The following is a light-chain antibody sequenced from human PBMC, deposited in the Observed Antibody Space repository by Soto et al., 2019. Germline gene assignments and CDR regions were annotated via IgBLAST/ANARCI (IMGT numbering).Light chain of an antibody. Sequence: LTQSPSTLSLSPWERATLSCRASQSVSNNYLAWHQQTPGQAPRLIIYGASKRATGTSDRFSGSGSATDFPITISRLEDEDFAVYYCQQYGSSGTFGQGTKVDIK. V-gene: IGKV3-20*01. J-gene: IGKJ1*01. CDR2: GAS. CDR1: QSVSNNY. CDR3: QQYGSSGT.